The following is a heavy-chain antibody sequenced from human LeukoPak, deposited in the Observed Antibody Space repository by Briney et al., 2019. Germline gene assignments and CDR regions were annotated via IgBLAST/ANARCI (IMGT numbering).Heavy chain of an antibody. CDR2: ISGYNGNT. CDR3: ARVNLDIVLFTCFDL. V-gene: IGHV1-18*01. Sequence: ASVKVSCKASGYIFVSYGISWVRQAPGQGLEWMGWISGYNGNTNYAQKFQGRVTLTRDTPTSTAYMELRSLRSDDTAVYYCARVNLDIVLFTCFDLWGQGPLVTVSS. D-gene: IGHD2-8*01. CDR1: GYIFVSYG. J-gene: IGHJ5*02.